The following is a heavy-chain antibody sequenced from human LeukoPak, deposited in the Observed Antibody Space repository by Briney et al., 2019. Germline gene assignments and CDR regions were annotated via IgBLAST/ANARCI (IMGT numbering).Heavy chain of an antibody. CDR3: ARGSYDGFFGMKSNWFDP. CDR2: IYHSGNT. V-gene: IGHV4-38-2*02. D-gene: IGHD3-3*01. Sequence: SVTLSLTCSVSGYSISSNYYWAWIRQPPGKGLEWIGNIYHSGNTYYNPSLKSRVTISVDTSKNQFSLNLSSVTAADTAVYHCARGSYDGFFGMKSNWFDPWGQGTLVNVSS. CDR1: GYSISSNYY. J-gene: IGHJ5*02.